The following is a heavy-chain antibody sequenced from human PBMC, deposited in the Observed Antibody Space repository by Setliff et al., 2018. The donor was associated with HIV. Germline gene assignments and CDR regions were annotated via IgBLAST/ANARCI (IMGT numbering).Heavy chain of an antibody. CDR2: IATYNGNT. D-gene: IGHD6-13*01. Sequence: GASVKVSCKASGYTFNSYGISWVRQAPGQGPEWVGWIATYNGNTNYAQRLQGRVTITADKSTSTAYMELSSLRSEDTALYYCTRDGLYSNSWSYFDFWGQGTLVTVSS. CDR3: TRDGLYSNSWSYFDF. J-gene: IGHJ4*02. V-gene: IGHV1-18*01. CDR1: GYTFNSYG.